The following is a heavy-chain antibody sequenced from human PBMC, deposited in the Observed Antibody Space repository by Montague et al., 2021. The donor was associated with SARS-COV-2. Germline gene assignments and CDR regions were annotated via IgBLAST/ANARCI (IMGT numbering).Heavy chain of an antibody. J-gene: IGHJ5*02. D-gene: IGHD2-15*01. CDR3: ARRSLGYCSGGSCYSAFDP. CDR2: IYYSGST. Sequence: SETLSLTCTVSGGSISSYYWSWIRQPPGKGLEWIGYIYYSGSTNYNPSLKSRVTISVDTSKNQFSLKLSSVTAADTAVYYCARRSLGYCSGGSCYSAFDPWGQGTLVTVPS. V-gene: IGHV4-59*01. CDR1: GGSISSYY.